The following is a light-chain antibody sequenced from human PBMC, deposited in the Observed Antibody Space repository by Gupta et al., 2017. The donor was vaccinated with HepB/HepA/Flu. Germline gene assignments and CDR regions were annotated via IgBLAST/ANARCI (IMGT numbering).Light chain of an antibody. CDR2: EVS. Sequence: SALTQPASLSGSPVQSITISCPGTSSDIGGYNFVSWYQLPPGKAPKLMIYEVSKRPSGVCNRFSGSKSGNTASLTISGLQAEDESDYYCCSYAGSSSWVFGGGTKLTVL. J-gene: IGLJ3*02. V-gene: IGLV2-23*02. CDR3: CSYAGSSSWV. CDR1: SSDIGGYNF.